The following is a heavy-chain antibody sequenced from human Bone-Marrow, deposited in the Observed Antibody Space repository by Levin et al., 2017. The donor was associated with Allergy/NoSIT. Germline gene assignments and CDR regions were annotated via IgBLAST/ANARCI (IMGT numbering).Heavy chain of an antibody. CDR1: GGSFSDYY. J-gene: IGHJ3*02. D-gene: IGHD3-3*01. Sequence: SETLSLTCAVYGGSFSDYYWSWIRQPPGKGLEWIGEINHSGSTNYSPSLKSRITISVDTSKNQFSLKLSSVTAADTAMYYCARVADFWSGYYLYAFDIWGQGTMVTVSS. CDR3: ARVADFWSGYYLYAFDI. V-gene: IGHV4-34*01. CDR2: INHSGST.